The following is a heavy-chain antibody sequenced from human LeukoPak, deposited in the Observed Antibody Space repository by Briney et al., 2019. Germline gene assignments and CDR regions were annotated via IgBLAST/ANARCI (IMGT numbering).Heavy chain of an antibody. CDR3: ATDGRAGDFWSGYFPTNWFDP. D-gene: IGHD3-3*01. V-gene: IGHV1-24*01. CDR2: FDPEDGET. CDR1: GYTLTELS. J-gene: IGHJ5*02. Sequence: ASVKVSCKVSGYTLTELSMHWVRQAPAKGLEWMGGFDPEDGETIYAQKFQGRVTMTEDTSTDTAYMELSSLRSEDTAVYYCATDGRAGDFWSGYFPTNWFDPWGQGTLVTVSS.